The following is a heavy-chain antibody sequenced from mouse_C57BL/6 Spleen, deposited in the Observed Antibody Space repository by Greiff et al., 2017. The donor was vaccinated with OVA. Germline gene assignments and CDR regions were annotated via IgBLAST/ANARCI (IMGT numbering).Heavy chain of an antibody. CDR2: INPNNGGT. Sequence: VHVKQSGPELVKPGASVKIPCKASGYTFTDYNMDWVKQSHGKSLEWIGDINPNNGGTIYNQKFKGKATLTVDKSSSTAYMELRSLTSEDTAVYYCARPYGSSYWYFDVWGTGTTVTVSS. V-gene: IGHV1-18*01. J-gene: IGHJ1*03. D-gene: IGHD1-1*01. CDR1: GYTFTDYN. CDR3: ARPYGSSYWYFDV.